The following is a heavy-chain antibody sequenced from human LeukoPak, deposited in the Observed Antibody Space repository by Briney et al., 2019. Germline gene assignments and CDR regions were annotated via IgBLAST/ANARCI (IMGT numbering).Heavy chain of an antibody. CDR1: GFTFSSNW. D-gene: IGHD6-13*01. CDR3: AREYVGSSSWYYYYYYMDV. V-gene: IGHV3-7*01. Sequence: GGSLRLSCAASGFTFSSNWMSWVRQAPGKGLEWLANIKQDGSEKYYVDSVKGRFTISRDNAKNSLYLQMNSLRAEDTAVYYCAREYVGSSSWYYYYYYMDVWGKGTTVTVSS. CDR2: IKQDGSEK. J-gene: IGHJ6*03.